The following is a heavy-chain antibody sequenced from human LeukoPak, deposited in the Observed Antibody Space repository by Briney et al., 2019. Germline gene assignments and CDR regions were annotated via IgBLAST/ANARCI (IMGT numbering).Heavy chain of an antibody. CDR1: GGSISSSGYY. D-gene: IGHD2-2*01. J-gene: IGHJ4*02. CDR3: AKLTCSSTFCPLDY. Sequence: SETLSLTCTVSGGSISSSGYYWGWIRQPPGKGLEWIGSIYYSGSTYYNPSLKSRVTISVDTSKNQFSLRLTSVTAADTALYYCAKLTCSSTFCPLDYWGQGALVTVSS. CDR2: IYYSGST. V-gene: IGHV4-39*01.